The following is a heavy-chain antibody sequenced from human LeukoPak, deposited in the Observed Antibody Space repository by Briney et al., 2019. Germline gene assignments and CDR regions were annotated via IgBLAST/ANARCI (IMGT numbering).Heavy chain of an antibody. D-gene: IGHD5-12*01. V-gene: IGHV3-23*01. J-gene: IGHJ6*02. CDR3: ARSFNYNTYSGYHSPPVYGMDV. Sequence: SGGSLRLSCAASGFTFYSYAMSWVRRAPGEGLEWVSAISASGGSTYYADSVKGRFTISRDNSKNTLFLQMNSLRAEDTGVYYCARSFNYNTYSGYHSPPVYGMDVWGQGTTVTVSS. CDR1: GFTFYSYA. CDR2: ISASGGST.